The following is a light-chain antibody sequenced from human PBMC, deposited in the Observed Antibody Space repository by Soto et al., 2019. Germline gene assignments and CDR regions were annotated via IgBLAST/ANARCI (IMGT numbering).Light chain of an antibody. CDR1: QSVDGY. Sequence: EVVMTQSPATLSVSLGESATLSCRASQSVDGYFAWYQQKPGQAPRLLIDGASTRATGVTARFRGGGSGTEFTLTSSSLQAEDSAVYYCQQDHKWPPITFGQGTRLEIK. J-gene: IGKJ5*01. V-gene: IGKV3-15*01. CDR2: GAS. CDR3: QQDHKWPPIT.